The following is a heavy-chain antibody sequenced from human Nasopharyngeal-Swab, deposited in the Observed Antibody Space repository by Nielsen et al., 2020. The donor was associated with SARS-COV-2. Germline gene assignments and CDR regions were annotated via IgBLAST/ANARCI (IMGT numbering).Heavy chain of an antibody. CDR1: GGSISSSSYY. D-gene: IGHD3-3*01. CDR2: TYYSGST. Sequence: SETLSLTCTVSGGSISSSSYYWGWIRQPPGKGLEWIGSTYYSGSTHYNPSLKSRVTISVDTSKNQFSLKLSSVTAADTAVYYCARHPMGKVTIFGVVPQRVFDYWGQGTLVTVSS. CDR3: ARHPMGKVTIFGVVPQRVFDY. J-gene: IGHJ4*02. V-gene: IGHV4-39*01.